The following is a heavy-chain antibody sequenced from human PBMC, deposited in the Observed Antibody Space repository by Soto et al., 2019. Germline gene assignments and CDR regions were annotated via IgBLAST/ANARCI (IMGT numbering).Heavy chain of an antibody. D-gene: IGHD6-19*01. J-gene: IGHJ6*03. CDR2: FFSNDEK. Sequence: HVTLKESGPVLVKPTETLKLTCTVSGFSLSNGKVGVSWIRQPPGKALEWLAHFFSNDEKSYRTSLKSRLTISEDTSKSQVVLNMTNVDPVDTATYYCARILFGRSVAGGYFYMDVWGKGTTVTVSS. V-gene: IGHV2-26*01. CDR3: ARILFGRSVAGGYFYMDV. CDR1: GFSLSNGKVG.